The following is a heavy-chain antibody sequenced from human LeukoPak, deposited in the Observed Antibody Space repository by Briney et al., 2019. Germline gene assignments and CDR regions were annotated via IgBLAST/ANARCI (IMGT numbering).Heavy chain of an antibody. V-gene: IGHV4-30-2*01. D-gene: IGHD6-13*01. CDR3: ARGRRDAAAGKTWFDP. Sequence: PSETLSLTCAVSGGSISSGGYSWSWIRQPPGKGLEWIGYIYHSGSTYYNPSLKSRVTISVDRSKNQFSLKLSSVTAADTAVYYCARGRRDAAAGKTWFDPWGQGTLVTVSS. CDR1: GGSISSGGYS. CDR2: IYHSGST. J-gene: IGHJ5*02.